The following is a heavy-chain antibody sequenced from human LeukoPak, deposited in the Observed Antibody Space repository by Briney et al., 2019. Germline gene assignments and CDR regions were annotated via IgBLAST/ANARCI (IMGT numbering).Heavy chain of an antibody. D-gene: IGHD4-17*01. CDR3: ARAPGDYPGTYYYYGMDV. J-gene: IGHJ6*02. V-gene: IGHV1-46*01. CDR1: GYSFTINY. CDR2: IYPRDGST. Sequence: ASVKVSCKASGYSFTINYIHWVRQAPGQGLEWMGMIYPRDGSTSYAQKFQGRVTVTRDTSTSTVHMELSRLRSDDTAVYYCARAPGDYPGTYYYYGMDVWGQGTTVTVSS.